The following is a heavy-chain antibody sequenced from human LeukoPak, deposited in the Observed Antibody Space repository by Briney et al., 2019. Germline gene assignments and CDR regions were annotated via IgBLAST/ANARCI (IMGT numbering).Heavy chain of an antibody. CDR2: INHSGST. CDR3: ARDRGGDEVYFQH. J-gene: IGHJ1*01. Sequence: SETLSLTCAVYGGSFSGYYWSWIRQPPGKGLEWIGEINHSGSTNYNPSLKSRVTISVDTSKNQFSLKLSSVTAADTAVYYCARDRGGDEVYFQHWGQGTLVTVSS. D-gene: IGHD2-21*02. CDR1: GGSFSGYY. V-gene: IGHV4-34*01.